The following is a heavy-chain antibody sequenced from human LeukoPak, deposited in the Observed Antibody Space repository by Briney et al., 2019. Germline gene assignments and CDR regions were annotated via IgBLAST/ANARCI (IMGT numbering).Heavy chain of an antibody. J-gene: IGHJ6*03. CDR2: IIPIFGTA. CDR1: GGTFSSYA. D-gene: IGHD2-2*02. Sequence: ASVKVSCKASGGTFSSYAISWVRQAPGQGLEWMGGIIPIFGTANYAQKFQGRVTITADESTSTAYMELSSLRSEDTAVYYCARAGRYCSSTSCYRHYYYYMDVWGKGTTVTVSS. CDR3: ARAGRYCSSTSCYRHYYYYMDV. V-gene: IGHV1-69*13.